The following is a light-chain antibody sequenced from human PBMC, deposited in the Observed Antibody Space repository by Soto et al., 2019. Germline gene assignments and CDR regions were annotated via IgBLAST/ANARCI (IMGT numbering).Light chain of an antibody. CDR1: QSIGSW. V-gene: IGKV1-5*01. CDR3: QQYYSYWT. Sequence: DIQMTQSPSTLSASVGDRVTITCRASQSIGSWLAWYQQKSGKAPKLLIYDASSLETGVPSRFSGSGSGTDFTLTISSLQPDDFATYYCQQYYSYWTFGQGTKVDI. CDR2: DAS. J-gene: IGKJ1*01.